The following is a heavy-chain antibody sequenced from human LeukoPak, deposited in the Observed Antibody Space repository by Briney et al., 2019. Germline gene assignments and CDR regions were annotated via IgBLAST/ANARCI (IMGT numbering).Heavy chain of an antibody. Sequence: PGGSLRLSCAASGFTISTNYMSWVRQAPGKGLEWVSFISSAGATYYADSVKGRFTISRDNSKNTLYLQMNSLRAEDTAVYFSARGFYDSSAEYWGQGTQVTVSS. CDR2: ISSAGAT. J-gene: IGHJ4*02. V-gene: IGHV3-53*05. CDR1: GFTISTNY. D-gene: IGHD3-22*01. CDR3: ARGFYDSSAEY.